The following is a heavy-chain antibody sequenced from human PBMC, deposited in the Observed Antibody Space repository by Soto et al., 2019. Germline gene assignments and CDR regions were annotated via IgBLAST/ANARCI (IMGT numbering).Heavy chain of an antibody. CDR1: GGSISSGGYY. V-gene: IGHV4-31*03. CDR2: IYYSGST. Sequence: NPSETLSLSCTVSGGSISSGGYYWSWIRQHPGKGQEWIGYIYYSGSTYYNPSLKSRVTISVDTSKNQFSLKLSSVTAADTAVYYCARGTLLTAMGDVYYYYGMDVWGQGTTVTVSS. J-gene: IGHJ6*02. CDR3: ARGTLLTAMGDVYYYYGMDV. D-gene: IGHD5-18*01.